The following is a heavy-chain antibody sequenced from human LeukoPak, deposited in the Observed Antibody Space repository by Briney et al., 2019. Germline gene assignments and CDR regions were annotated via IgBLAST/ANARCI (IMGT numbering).Heavy chain of an antibody. CDR3: AKDRRRYCSGGSCYVDYFVY. V-gene: IGHV3-30*18. J-gene: IGHJ4*02. D-gene: IGHD2-15*01. CDR1: GFTFSSYG. Sequence: GGSLRLSCAASGFTFSSYGMHWVRQAPGKGLEWVAVISYDGSNKYYEDSVKGRFTISRDNSKNTLHLQMNSLRAEDTAVYYCAKDRRRYCSGGSCYVDYFVYWGQGTLVTVSS. CDR2: ISYDGSNK.